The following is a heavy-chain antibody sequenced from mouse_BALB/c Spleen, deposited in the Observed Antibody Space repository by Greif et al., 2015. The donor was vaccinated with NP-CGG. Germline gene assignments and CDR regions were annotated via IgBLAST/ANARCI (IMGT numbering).Heavy chain of an antibody. Sequence: EVQLQQSGPELVKPGASVKMSCKASGYTFTSYVMHWVKQKPGQGLEWIGYINPYNDGTKYNEKFKGKATLTSDKSSSTAYMELSSLTSEDSAVYYCARGFGNYGFAYWGQGTLVTVSA. V-gene: IGHV1-14*01. D-gene: IGHD2-1*01. CDR3: ARGFGNYGFAY. J-gene: IGHJ3*01. CDR1: GYTFTSYV. CDR2: INPYNDGT.